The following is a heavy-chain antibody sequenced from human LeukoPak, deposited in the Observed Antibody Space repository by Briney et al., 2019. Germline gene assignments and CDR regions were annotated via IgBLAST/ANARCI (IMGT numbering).Heavy chain of an antibody. Sequence: PGGSLRLSCAASGFTFSSYGMHWVRQAPGKGLEWVAFIRYDGSNKYYADSVKGRFTISRDNSKNTLYLQMNSLRAEDTAVYYCAKDPNSVVPGHLDYWGQGTLVTVSS. J-gene: IGHJ4*02. CDR2: IRYDGSNK. CDR3: AKDPNSVVPGHLDY. D-gene: IGHD2-2*01. V-gene: IGHV3-30*02. CDR1: GFTFSSYG.